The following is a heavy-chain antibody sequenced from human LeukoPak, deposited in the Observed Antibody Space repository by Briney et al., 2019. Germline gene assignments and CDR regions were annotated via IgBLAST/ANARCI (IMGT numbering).Heavy chain of an antibody. CDR1: KFTFSSYW. V-gene: IGHV3-74*01. D-gene: IGHD2-15*01. J-gene: IGHJ4*02. Sequence: GGSLRLSCAASKFTFSSYWMHWVRRAPGKGLVWVSRVNSDGTQASYADSVKGRFTISRDNSKNTLYLQMNSLRAEDTAVYYCAKDRAPTPYYFDYWGQGTLVTVSS. CDR3: AKDRAPTPYYFDY. CDR2: VNSDGTQA.